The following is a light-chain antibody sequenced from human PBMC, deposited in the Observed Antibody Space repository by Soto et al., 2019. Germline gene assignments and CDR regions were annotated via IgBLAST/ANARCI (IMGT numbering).Light chain of an antibody. CDR1: QSVSSSS. V-gene: IGKV3-20*01. Sequence: EIVLTQFPDTLSLSPGERATLSCRASQSVSSSSLAWYQQKRGQAPRLLIHGASSRATGIPDRFSGSGSGTDFTLTISRLEPEDFATYYCLQAYNYPLTFGGGTKVEIK. CDR2: GAS. CDR3: LQAYNYPLT. J-gene: IGKJ4*01.